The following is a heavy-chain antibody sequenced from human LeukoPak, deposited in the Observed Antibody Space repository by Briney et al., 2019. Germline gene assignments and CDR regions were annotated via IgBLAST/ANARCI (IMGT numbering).Heavy chain of an antibody. CDR3: AREGNTYCGGDCYSDY. Sequence: ASVKVSCTASGYTFTGYYTHWVRQAPGQGLEWMGRINPNSGGTNYAQKFQGRVTMTRDTSISTAYMELSRLRSDDTAVYYCAREGNTYCGGDCYSDYWGQGTLVTVSS. V-gene: IGHV1-2*06. CDR1: GYTFTGYY. J-gene: IGHJ4*02. D-gene: IGHD2-21*02. CDR2: INPNSGGT.